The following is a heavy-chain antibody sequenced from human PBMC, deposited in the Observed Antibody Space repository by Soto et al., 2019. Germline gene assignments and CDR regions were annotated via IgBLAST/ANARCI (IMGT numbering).Heavy chain of an antibody. V-gene: IGHV3-74*01. Sequence: GGALRLSCAASGFTFSTYWMYWVRQAPGKGLVWVSRTNSDGSDTSYADSVKGRFTISRDNSKNTLYLQMSSLRAEDTAVYYCARDNKQQQFDPWGQGTLVTVSS. CDR2: TNSDGSDT. CDR1: GFTFSTYW. J-gene: IGHJ5*02. D-gene: IGHD6-13*01. CDR3: ARDNKQQQFDP.